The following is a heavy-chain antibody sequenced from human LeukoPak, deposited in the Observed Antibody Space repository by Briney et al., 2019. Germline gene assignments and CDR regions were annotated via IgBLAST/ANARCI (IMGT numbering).Heavy chain of an antibody. Sequence: ASVKVSCKASGYTFTGYYMHWVRQAPGQGLEWMGWINPNSGGTNYAQKFQGRVTMTRDTSISTAYMELSRLRSDDTAVYYCARRKVGANYFDYWGQGTLVTVSS. D-gene: IGHD1-26*01. CDR1: GYTFTGYY. J-gene: IGHJ4*02. V-gene: IGHV1-2*02. CDR2: INPNSGGT. CDR3: ARRKVGANYFDY.